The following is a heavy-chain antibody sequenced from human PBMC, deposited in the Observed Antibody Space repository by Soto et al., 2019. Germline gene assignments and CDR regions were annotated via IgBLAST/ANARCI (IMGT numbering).Heavy chain of an antibody. V-gene: IGHV3-23*01. CDR1: VFTFSSYA. Sequence: GSLRLSCAASVFTFSSYAMSWVRQAPGKGLEWVSAISGSGGSTYYADSVKGRFTISRDNSKNTLYLQMNSLRAEDTAVYYCAKATFFWSGYYSGTDYWGQGTLVTVSS. CDR2: ISGSGGST. D-gene: IGHD3-3*01. CDR3: AKATFFWSGYYSGTDY. J-gene: IGHJ4*02.